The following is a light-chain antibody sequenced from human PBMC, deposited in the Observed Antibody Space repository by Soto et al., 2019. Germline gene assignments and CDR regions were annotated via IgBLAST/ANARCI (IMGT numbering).Light chain of an antibody. CDR1: QSINID. V-gene: IGKV1-39*01. Sequence: IQMTQSPSSLSASVGDRVTVTCRASQSINIDLNWYQQKPGKAPTLLIYSASNLQSVVPSRFSGGGSRTDLTLTISRLQAEDFATYYCQQSYRSPYTFGQGTKLEIK. J-gene: IGKJ2*01. CDR3: QQSYRSPYT. CDR2: SAS.